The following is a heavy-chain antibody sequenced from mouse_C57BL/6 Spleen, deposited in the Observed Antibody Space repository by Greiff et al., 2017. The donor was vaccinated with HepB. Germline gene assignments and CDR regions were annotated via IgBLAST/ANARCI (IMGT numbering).Heavy chain of an antibody. V-gene: IGHV5-9-1*02. J-gene: IGHJ3*01. CDR1: GFTFSSYA. D-gene: IGHD2-3*01. Sequence: EVQGVESGEGLVKPGGSLKLSCAASGFTFSSYAMSWVRQTPEKRLEWVAYISSGGDYIYYADTVKGRFTISRDNARNTLYLQMSSLKSEDTAMYYCTRPGYYSWFAYWGQGTLVTVSA. CDR2: ISSGGDYI. CDR3: TRPGYYSWFAY.